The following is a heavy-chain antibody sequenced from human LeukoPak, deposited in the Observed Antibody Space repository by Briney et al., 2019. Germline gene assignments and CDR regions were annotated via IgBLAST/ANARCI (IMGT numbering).Heavy chain of an antibody. Sequence: SETLSLTCTVSGGSISSGGYYWSWIRQHPGKGLEWIGYIYYSGSTYYNPSLKSRVTISVDTSKNQFSLKLSSVTAADTAVYYCARGVIAARSLLDYWGQGTLVTVSS. V-gene: IGHV4-31*03. D-gene: IGHD6-6*01. J-gene: IGHJ4*02. CDR1: GGSISSGGYY. CDR2: IYYSGST. CDR3: ARGVIAARSLLDY.